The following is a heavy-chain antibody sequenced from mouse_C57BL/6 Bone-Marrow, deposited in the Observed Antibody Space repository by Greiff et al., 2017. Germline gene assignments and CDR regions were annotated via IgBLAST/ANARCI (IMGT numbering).Heavy chain of an antibody. CDR3: ARDRGGFDY. CDR2: INYDGSST. V-gene: IGHV5-16*01. Sequence: DVQLVESEGGLVQPGSSMKLSCTASGFTFSDYYMAWVRQVPEKGLEWVANINYDGSSTYYLDSLKSRFIISRDNAKNILYLQMSSLKSEDTATYYCARDRGGFDYWGQGTTLTVSS. CDR1: GFTFSDYY. J-gene: IGHJ2*01.